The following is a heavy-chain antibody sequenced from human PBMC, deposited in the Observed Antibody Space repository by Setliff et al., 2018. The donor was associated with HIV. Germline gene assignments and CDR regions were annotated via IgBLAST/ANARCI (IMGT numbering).Heavy chain of an antibody. CDR1: GHTFTSYT. V-gene: IGHV7-4-1*02. Sequence: ASVKVSCKASGHTFTSYTMNWVRQAPGQGLEWMGWINTKTGNPTYAQGFTGRFVFSLDTSVSTAYLQISDLKAEDTAVYYCARGRDYDFWSGYHELTFYLDYWGQGSLVTVSS. CDR3: ARGRDYDFWSGYHELTFYLDY. D-gene: IGHD3-3*01. J-gene: IGHJ4*02. CDR2: INTKTGNP.